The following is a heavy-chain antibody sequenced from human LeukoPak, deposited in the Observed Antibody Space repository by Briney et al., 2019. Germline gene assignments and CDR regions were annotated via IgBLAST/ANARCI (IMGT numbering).Heavy chain of an antibody. V-gene: IGHV4-59*01. J-gene: IGHJ4*02. CDR1: GGSISSYY. CDR2: IYYSGST. CDR3: ARWSVDIVATMGYYFDY. D-gene: IGHD5-12*01. Sequence: SETLSLTCTVSGGSISSYYWSWIRQPPGKGLEWIGYIYYSGSTNYNPSLKSRVTISVDTSKNQFSLKLSSVTAADTAVYYCARWSVDIVATMGYYFDYWGQGTLVTVSS.